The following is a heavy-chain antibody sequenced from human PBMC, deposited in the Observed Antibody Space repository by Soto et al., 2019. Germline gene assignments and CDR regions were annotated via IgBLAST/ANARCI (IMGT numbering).Heavy chain of an antibody. V-gene: IGHV1-2*04. D-gene: IGHD5-12*01. CDR3: ARKLYRGSDWANFYSGRDV. CDR2: INPNSGGT. Sequence: ASVKVSCKASGYTFTGYYMHWVRQAPGQGLEWMGWINPNSGGTNYAQKFQGWVTMTRDTSISTAYMELSRLRSDDTAVYYCARKLYRGSDWANFYSGRDVWGQGT. J-gene: IGHJ6*02. CDR1: GYTFTGYY.